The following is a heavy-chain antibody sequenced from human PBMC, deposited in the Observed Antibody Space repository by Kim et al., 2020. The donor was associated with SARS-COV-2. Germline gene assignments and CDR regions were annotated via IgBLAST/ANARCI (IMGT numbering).Heavy chain of an antibody. D-gene: IGHD6-19*01. V-gene: IGHV3-7*03. CDR2: IKQDGSEK. CDR3: ARVRYSSGCWHPYFDY. J-gene: IGHJ4*01. Sequence: GGSLRLSCAASGFTFSSYGMSWVRQAPGKGLEWVANIKQDGSEKYYVDSVKGRFTISRDNAKNSLYLQMNSLRAEDTAVYYCARVRYSSGCWHPYFDYLG. CDR1: GFTFSSYG.